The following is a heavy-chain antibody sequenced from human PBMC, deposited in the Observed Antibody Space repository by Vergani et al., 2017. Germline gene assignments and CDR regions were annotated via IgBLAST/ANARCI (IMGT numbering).Heavy chain of an antibody. Sequence: EVQLVESGGGLVQPGRSLRLSCAASGFTFDDYAMHWVRQAPGKGLEWVSGISWNSGSIGYADSVKGRFTISRDNAKNSLYLQMNSLRAEDTALYYCAREGPSMIVVVKPRVDAFDIWGQGTMVTVSS. D-gene: IGHD3-22*01. CDR1: GFTFDDYA. J-gene: IGHJ3*02. CDR3: AREGPSMIVVVKPRVDAFDI. CDR2: ISWNSGSI. V-gene: IGHV3-9*01.